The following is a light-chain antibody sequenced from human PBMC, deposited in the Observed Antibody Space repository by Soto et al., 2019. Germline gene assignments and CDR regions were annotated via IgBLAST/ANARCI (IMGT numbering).Light chain of an antibody. CDR3: STYTSTSFGEV. Sequence: HSALSQPASVSGSPGQSITISCTVTSSDVGGYNYVSWYQQHPGKAPKLMIYDVSNRPSGVSNRFSGSKSGNTASLTISGLQAEDDSDYYASTYTSTSFGEVFGTGTK. V-gene: IGLV2-14*01. CDR2: DVS. CDR1: SSDVGGYNY. J-gene: IGLJ1*01.